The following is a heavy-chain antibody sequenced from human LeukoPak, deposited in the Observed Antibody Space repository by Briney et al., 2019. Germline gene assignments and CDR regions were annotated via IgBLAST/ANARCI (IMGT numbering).Heavy chain of an antibody. V-gene: IGHV3-21*01. J-gene: IGHJ6*02. CDR1: GFTFSSYS. D-gene: IGHD4-17*01. CDR2: ISSSSSYI. Sequence: GGSLRLSCAASGFTFSSYSMNWVRQAPGKGLEWVSSISSSSSYIYYADSVKGRFTISRGNAKNSLYLQMNSLRAEDTAVYYCARDPGAYGDYVFRYLYYYGMDVWGQGTTVTVSS. CDR3: ARDPGAYGDYVFRYLYYYGMDV.